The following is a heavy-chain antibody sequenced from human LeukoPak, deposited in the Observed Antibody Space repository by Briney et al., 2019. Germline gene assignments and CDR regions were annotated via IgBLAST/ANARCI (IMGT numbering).Heavy chain of an antibody. Sequence: ASVKVSCKASGYTFSGYYMHWVRQAPGQGLEWMGWINPDGDGTTYAQKFQGRVTMTRDTSISTAYMELSRLRSDDTAVYYCARSGDMAHFDYWGQGTLVTVSS. J-gene: IGHJ4*02. V-gene: IGHV1-2*02. CDR2: INPDGDGT. D-gene: IGHD2-21*01. CDR1: GYTFSGYY. CDR3: ARSGDMAHFDY.